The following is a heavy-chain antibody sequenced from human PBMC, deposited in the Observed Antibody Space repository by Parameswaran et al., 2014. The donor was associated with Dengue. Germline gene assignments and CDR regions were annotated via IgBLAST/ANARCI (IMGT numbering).Heavy chain of an antibody. D-gene: IGHD3-16*01. Sequence: GSLRLSCTVSGGSISSYYWSWIRQPPGKGLEWIGYIYYSGSTNYNPSLKSRVTISVDTPKNQFSLKLSSVTAADTTVYYCARARDRGSFDYWGQGTLVTVSS. V-gene: IGHV4-59*01. CDR3: ARARDRGSFDY. CDR2: IYYSGST. CDR1: GGSISSYY. J-gene: IGHJ4*02.